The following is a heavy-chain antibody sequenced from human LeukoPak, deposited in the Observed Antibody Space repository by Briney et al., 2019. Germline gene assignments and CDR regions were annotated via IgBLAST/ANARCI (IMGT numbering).Heavy chain of an antibody. CDR1: GGSISSYY. D-gene: IGHD3-22*01. Sequence: PSETLSLTCTVSGGSISSYYWSWIPQPAGKGLEWIGRIYTSGSTNYNPSLKSRVTMSVDTSKNQLSLKLSSVTAADTAVYYCARTYYYDSSGYSFDYWGQGTLVTVSS. CDR2: IYTSGST. J-gene: IGHJ4*02. CDR3: ARTYYYDSSGYSFDY. V-gene: IGHV4-4*07.